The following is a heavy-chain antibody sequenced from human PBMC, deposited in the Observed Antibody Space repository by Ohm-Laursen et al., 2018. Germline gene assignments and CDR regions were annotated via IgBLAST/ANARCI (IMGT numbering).Heavy chain of an antibody. Sequence: SHTLSLTCALYSGSFGPYYWSWIRQPPGKGLEWIGEINHRGNTNYSPSLKSRVTMSVDTSRNHFSLELTSVTAADTAVYYCAREYSDDGGYRYDAFDVWGHGTVVTVSS. CDR3: AREYSDDGGYRYDAFDV. CDR2: INHRGNT. D-gene: IGHD2-15*01. J-gene: IGHJ3*01. CDR1: SGSFGPYY. V-gene: IGHV4-34*01.